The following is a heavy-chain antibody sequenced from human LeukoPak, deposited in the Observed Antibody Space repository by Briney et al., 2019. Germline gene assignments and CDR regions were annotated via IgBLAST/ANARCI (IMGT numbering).Heavy chain of an antibody. V-gene: IGHV3-23*01. D-gene: IGHD6-13*01. CDR3: AKDAAGPEY. J-gene: IGHJ4*02. CDR1: GLTFSSYS. CDR2: ISASGGET. Sequence: GGSLRLSCVVSGLTFSSYSMTWVRQAPGKGLGWVSGISASGGETWYPDSVKGRFTISRDNSKNTLFLQMNSLRVEDTAIYYCAKDAAGPEYRGQGTLVTVSS.